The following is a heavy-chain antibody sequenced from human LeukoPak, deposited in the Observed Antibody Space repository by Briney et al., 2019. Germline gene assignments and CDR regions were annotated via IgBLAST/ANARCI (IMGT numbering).Heavy chain of an antibody. CDR1: GYTFTGYY. CDR3: ARSGVYTVTTSYYYYMDV. V-gene: IGHV1-2*02. D-gene: IGHD4-11*01. J-gene: IGHJ6*03. Sequence: EASVKVSCKASGYTFTGYYMHWVRQAPGQGLEWMGWINPNSGGTDYAQKFQGRVTMARDTSISTAYMELSRLRSDDTAVYYCARSGVYTVTTSYYYYMDVWGKGTTVTVSS. CDR2: INPNSGGT.